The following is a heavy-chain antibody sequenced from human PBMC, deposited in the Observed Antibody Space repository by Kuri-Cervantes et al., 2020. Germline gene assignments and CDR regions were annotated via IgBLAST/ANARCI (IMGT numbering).Heavy chain of an antibody. CDR2: INHSGST. V-gene: IGHV4-34*01. CDR3: ARHGGGGGFDY. CDR1: GGSFSGYY. Sequence: SETLSLTCAVYGGSFSGYYWSWIRQPPGKGLEWIGEINHSGSTNYNPSLKSRVTISVDTSKNQFSLKLSSVTAADTAVYYCARHGGGGGFDYWGQGTLVTVSS. J-gene: IGHJ4*02. D-gene: IGHD3-16*01.